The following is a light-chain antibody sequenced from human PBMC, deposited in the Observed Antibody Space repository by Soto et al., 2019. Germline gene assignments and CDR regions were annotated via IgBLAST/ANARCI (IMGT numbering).Light chain of an antibody. CDR2: EVS. Sequence: DIQMTQSPASLSASVGDRVTISCQASQDISRYLNWYQHKPGRAPQLLINEVSSLETGVPSRFSATGSGTEFTLTINGLQPEDLATYYCQQYDIPPSTFGGGTKVAIK. CDR1: QDISRY. J-gene: IGKJ4*01. V-gene: IGKV1-33*01. CDR3: QQYDIPPST.